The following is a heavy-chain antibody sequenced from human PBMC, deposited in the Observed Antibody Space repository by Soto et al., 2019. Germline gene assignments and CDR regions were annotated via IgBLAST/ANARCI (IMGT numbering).Heavy chain of an antibody. V-gene: IGHV1-58*02. J-gene: IGHJ4*02. D-gene: IGHD5-12*01. CDR3: ARDLVATTPFDY. CDR1: GFTFTSSA. CDR2: IVVGSGNT. Sequence: SVKVSCKASGFTFTSSAMQWVRQARGQRLEWIGWIVVGSGNTNYAQKFQERVTITRDMSTSTAYMELSSLRSEDTAVYYCARDLVATTPFDYWGQGTLVTVSS.